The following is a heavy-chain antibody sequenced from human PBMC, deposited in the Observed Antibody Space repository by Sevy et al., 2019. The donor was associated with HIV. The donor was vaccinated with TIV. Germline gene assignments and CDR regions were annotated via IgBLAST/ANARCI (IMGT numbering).Heavy chain of an antibody. CDR3: AGVGAYLSGGYYGSGSYYSSHNSFDP. CDR1: GYTFTSYG. D-gene: IGHD3-10*01. J-gene: IGHJ5*02. CDR2: ISAYNGNT. Sequence: ASVKVSCKASGYTFTSYGISWVRQAPGQGLEWMGWISAYNGNTNYAQKLQGRVTMTTDTSTSTAYMELRSLRSDDTAIYYCAGVGAYLSGGYYGSGSYYSSHNSFDPWGQGTLVTVSS. V-gene: IGHV1-18*01.